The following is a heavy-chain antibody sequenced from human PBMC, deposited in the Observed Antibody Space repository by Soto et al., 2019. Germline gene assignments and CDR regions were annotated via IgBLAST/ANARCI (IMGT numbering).Heavy chain of an antibody. J-gene: IGHJ5*02. CDR1: GGSISSYY. D-gene: IGHD3-16*01. Sequence: SETLSLTCTVSGGSISSYYWSWIRQPPGKGLEWIGYIYYSGSTNYNPPLKSRVTISVDTSKNQFSLKLSSVTAADTAVYYCARERGSRWKERWFDPCGQGTLLTAPS. V-gene: IGHV4-59*01. CDR2: IYYSGST. CDR3: ARERGSRWKERWFDP.